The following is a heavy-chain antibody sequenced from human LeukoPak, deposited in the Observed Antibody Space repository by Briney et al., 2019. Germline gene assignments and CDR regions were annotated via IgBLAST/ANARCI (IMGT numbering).Heavy chain of an antibody. Sequence: TSETLSLTCTVSDGSISGHYWNWIRHPAGKGLECIGRIYSSGSTIYNPSLKSRVTMSVDTSKNQFSLKMSSVTAADTAVYYCARRGVKDTTTTGENFFNYWGQGTLVTVSS. CDR1: DGSISGHY. J-gene: IGHJ4*02. V-gene: IGHV4-4*07. D-gene: IGHD3-10*01. CDR2: IYSSGST. CDR3: ARRGVKDTTTTGENFFNY.